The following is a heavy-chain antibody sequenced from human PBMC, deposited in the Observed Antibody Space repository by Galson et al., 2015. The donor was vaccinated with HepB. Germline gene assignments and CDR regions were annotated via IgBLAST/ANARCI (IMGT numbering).Heavy chain of an antibody. CDR3: ARDPYCGGDCYYAFDI. CDR2: TYYRSKWYN. V-gene: IGHV6-1*01. CDR1: GDSVSSNSAA. D-gene: IGHD2-21*02. Sequence: CAISGDSVSSNSAAWNWIRQSPSRGLEWLGRTYYRSKWYNDYAVSVKSRITINPDTSKNQFSLQLNSVTPEDTAVYYCARDPYCGGDCYYAFDIWGQGTMVTVSS. J-gene: IGHJ3*02.